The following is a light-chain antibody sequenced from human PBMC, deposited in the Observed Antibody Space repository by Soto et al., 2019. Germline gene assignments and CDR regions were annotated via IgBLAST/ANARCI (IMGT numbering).Light chain of an antibody. CDR1: QSVSSSY. V-gene: IGKV3-20*01. J-gene: IGKJ1*01. CDR2: GAS. CDR3: QQYGSSPKT. Sequence: DIVLTQSPGTLSLSPGERATLSCRASQSVSSSYLAWYQQKPGQAPRLLIYGASSRATGIPDRFSGSGSGTDFTVTISRLEPEDFAVYYCQQYGSSPKTFGQGTKVDIK.